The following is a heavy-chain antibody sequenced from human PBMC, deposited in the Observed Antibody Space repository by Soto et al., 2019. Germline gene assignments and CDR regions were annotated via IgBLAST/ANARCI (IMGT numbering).Heavy chain of an antibody. CDR3: AADIPSVGHLARESVDV. J-gene: IGHJ3*01. CDR1: GFTFSDNH. CDR2: LNPDTGNT. V-gene: IGHV1-3*01. Sequence: QVQLVQSAAELKKPGASVTISFTASGFTFSDNHINWVRQIPGQGLQWMGWLNPDTGNTRHSETFQGRVSIARQPSARIAYLELSGLENGDPALFVWAADIPSVGHLARESVDVGGRGTMITFPS.